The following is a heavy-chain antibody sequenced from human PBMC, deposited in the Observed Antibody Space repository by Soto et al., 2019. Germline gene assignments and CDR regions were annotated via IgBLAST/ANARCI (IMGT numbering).Heavy chain of an antibody. CDR3: STRAYDTNGYYRFDP. Sequence: PSETLSLTCAAYGGAFSGHSWTWIRQSPGKALEWIGDINHSGRVNYSPSLKSRVTISLDTSKNQFSLTLSAVTAADTAMYYCSTRAYDTNGYYRFDPWGQGTLVTVSS. V-gene: IGHV4-34*01. CDR1: GGAFSGHS. D-gene: IGHD3-22*01. CDR2: INHSGRV. J-gene: IGHJ5*01.